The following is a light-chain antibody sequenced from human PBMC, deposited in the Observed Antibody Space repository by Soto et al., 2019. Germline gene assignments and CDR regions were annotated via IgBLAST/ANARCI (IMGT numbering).Light chain of an antibody. J-gene: IGKJ4*01. CDR2: GAF. CDR1: QSVSSN. Sequence: EVVMTQSPAALSVSPGERATLSCSASQSVSSNLAWYQQKPGQAPRLLIYGAFNRATGIPARFSGSGSGTEFTLTISSLQSEDFAVYTCQHYDNWPATFGGGTKVEIK. CDR3: QHYDNWPAT. V-gene: IGKV3-15*01.